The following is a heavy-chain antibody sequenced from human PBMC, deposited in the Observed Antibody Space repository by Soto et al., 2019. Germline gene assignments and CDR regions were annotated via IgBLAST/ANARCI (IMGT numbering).Heavy chain of an antibody. CDR3: ARGLSGYYGFDY. V-gene: IGHV3-7*03. J-gene: IGHJ4*02. Sequence: HPGGSLRLSCAASGFTFSRNWMSWVRQAPGKGLEWVANIKQDGSEKYYVDSVKGRFTISRDNVKNTLYLQMNSLRAEDTAVYYCARGLSGYYGFDYWGKGTLVPVSS. CDR2: IKQDGSEK. D-gene: IGHD5-12*01. CDR1: GFTFSRNW.